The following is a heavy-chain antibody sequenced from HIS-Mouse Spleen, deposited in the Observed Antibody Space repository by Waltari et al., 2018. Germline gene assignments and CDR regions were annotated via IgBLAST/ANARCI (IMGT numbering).Heavy chain of an antibody. CDR1: GGPISSSSYY. CDR3: ARRSSGYHGAFDI. D-gene: IGHD3-22*01. CDR2: IYYSGST. J-gene: IGHJ3*02. V-gene: IGHV4-39*01. Sequence: QLQLQESGPGLVKPSETLSLTCTVSGGPISSSSYYWGWTRQPPGKGLEWIGSIYYSGSTYYNPSLKSRVTISVDTSKNQFSLKLSSVTAADTAVYYCARRSSGYHGAFDIWGQGTMVTVSS.